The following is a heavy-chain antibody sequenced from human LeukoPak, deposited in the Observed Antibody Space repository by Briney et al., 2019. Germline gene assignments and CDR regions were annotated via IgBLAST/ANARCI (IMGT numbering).Heavy chain of an antibody. D-gene: IGHD2-2*01. V-gene: IGHV6-1*01. CDR2: TYYSSKWYN. Sequence: SQTLSLTCAISGDSVSSTAWNWIRQSPSRGLEWLGRTYYSSKWYNDYAVSVKSRITINPDTSKNQFSLQLNSVTPEDTAVYYCARGGRGYCTSSSCYFDYWGQGTLVTVSS. CDR3: ARGGRGYCTSSSCYFDY. CDR1: GDSVSSTA. J-gene: IGHJ4*02.